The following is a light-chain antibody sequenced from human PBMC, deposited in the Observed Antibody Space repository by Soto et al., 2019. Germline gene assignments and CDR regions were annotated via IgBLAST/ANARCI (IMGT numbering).Light chain of an antibody. Sequence: DIQLTQSPSSLSASVGDRVTITCQPSQDITNFLNWYQQKPGKAPRLLIDGASKLETGVPSRFSGSRSGTDYTFTIGSLQPEDIATYYCQHYANLPYTFGQGTKLEIK. CDR3: QHYANLPYT. CDR1: QDITNF. J-gene: IGKJ2*01. CDR2: GAS. V-gene: IGKV1-33*01.